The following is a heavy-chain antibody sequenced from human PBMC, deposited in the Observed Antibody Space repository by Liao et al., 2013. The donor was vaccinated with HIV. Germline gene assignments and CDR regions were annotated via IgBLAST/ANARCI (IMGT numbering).Heavy chain of an antibody. D-gene: IGHD3-3*01. CDR3: ARVYIVKKLDWTASSFFYHMDV. Sequence: QVQLQQWGAGLLKPSETLSLTCAVYGGSFSGYYWNWIRQSPGKGLEWIGEVTRGGSGFYNPALKSRVTISSDTSTTQFSLGLASVTAADTGLYFCARVYIVKKLDWTASSFFYHMDVWDKGTPVTVSS. V-gene: IGHV4-34*01. CDR1: GGSFSGYY. J-gene: IGHJ6*03. CDR2: VTRGGSG.